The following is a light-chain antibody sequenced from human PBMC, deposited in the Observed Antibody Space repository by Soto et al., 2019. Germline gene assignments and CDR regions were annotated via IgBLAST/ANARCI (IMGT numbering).Light chain of an antibody. CDR1: QSVSSD. J-gene: IGKJ1*01. V-gene: IGKV3-15*01. Sequence: EIVMTQSPATLSVSPGGRATLSCRASQSVSSDLAWYHQKPGQAPRLLIYGASTRATGIPARFSGSGSGTEFTLTINSLQSEDFAVYYCQQYNNWPRTFGQGTNVDI. CDR3: QQYNNWPRT. CDR2: GAS.